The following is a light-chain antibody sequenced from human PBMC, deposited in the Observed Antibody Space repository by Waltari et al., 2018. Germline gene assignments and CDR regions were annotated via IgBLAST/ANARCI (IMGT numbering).Light chain of an antibody. CDR1: TSDVGKYNL. CDR3: CSYAGSAISV. Sequence: QSALTQTAAVSGSPGQSITISCTGTTSDVGKYNLVSWYQQHPGKAPTLIIYDVNKRPSRVSHRFSGSKSGNTAYLTISGLQAADDAECYCCSYAGSAISVFGGGTKLTVL. J-gene: IGLJ3*02. CDR2: DVN. V-gene: IGLV2-23*02.